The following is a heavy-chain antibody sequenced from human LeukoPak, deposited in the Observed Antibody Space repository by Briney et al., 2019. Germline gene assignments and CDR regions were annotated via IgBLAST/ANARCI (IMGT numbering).Heavy chain of an antibody. J-gene: IGHJ4*02. CDR2: IYIDGTT. CDR1: GFIVSHNY. Sequence: GGSLRLSCAASGFIVSHNYMTWVRQAPGKGLEWISVIYIDGTTYYADSVNGRFTISRDQANNTLYLQMNTLRDEDTAVYYCARGPRYSFYWGQGTLVTVSS. D-gene: IGHD6-13*01. CDR3: ARGPRYSFY. V-gene: IGHV3-53*01.